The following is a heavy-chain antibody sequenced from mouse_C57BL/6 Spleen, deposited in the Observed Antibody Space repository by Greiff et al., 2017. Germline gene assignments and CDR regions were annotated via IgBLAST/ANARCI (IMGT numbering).Heavy chain of an antibody. Sequence: QVQLQQPGAELVKPGASVKLSCKASGYTFTSYWMHWVKQRPGQGLEWIGMIHPNSGSTNYNEKFKSKATLTVDKSSSTAYMQLSSLTSEDSAVYYCARGETTVVVTGDYFDYWGQGTTLTVSS. V-gene: IGHV1-64*01. D-gene: IGHD1-1*01. CDR1: GYTFTSYW. CDR3: ARGETTVVVTGDYFDY. J-gene: IGHJ2*01. CDR2: IHPNSGST.